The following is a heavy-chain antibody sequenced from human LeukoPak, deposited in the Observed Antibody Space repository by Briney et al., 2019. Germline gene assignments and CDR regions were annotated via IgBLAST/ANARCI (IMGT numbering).Heavy chain of an antibody. V-gene: IGHV4-34*01. Sequence: PSETLSLTCAVYGGSFSGYYWSWIRQPPGKGLEWIGEINHSGSTNYNPPLKSRVTISVDTSKNQFSLKLSSVTAADTAVYYCARAAPDYGGRRGDGLDYWGQGTLVTVSS. D-gene: IGHD4-23*01. CDR3: ARAAPDYGGRRGDGLDY. J-gene: IGHJ4*02. CDR1: GGSFSGYY. CDR2: INHSGST.